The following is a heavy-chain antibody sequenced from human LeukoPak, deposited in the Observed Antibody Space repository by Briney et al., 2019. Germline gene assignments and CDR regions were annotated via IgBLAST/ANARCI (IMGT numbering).Heavy chain of an antibody. CDR2: ISYDGSNK. J-gene: IGHJ4*02. Sequence: GGSLRLSCAASGFTFSDYGMHWVRQAPGKGLEWVAVISYDGSNKYSADSVKGRFTISRDNSKNTLYLQMNSLRAEDTAVYYCAKALDYWYFDYWGQGTLVTVSS. CDR1: GFTFSDYG. CDR3: AKALDYWYFDY. V-gene: IGHV3-30*18. D-gene: IGHD2/OR15-2a*01.